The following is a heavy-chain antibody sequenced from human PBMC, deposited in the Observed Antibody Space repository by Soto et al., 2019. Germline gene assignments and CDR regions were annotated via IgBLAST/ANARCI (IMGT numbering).Heavy chain of an antibody. J-gene: IGHJ6*02. CDR2: ISAYNGNT. D-gene: IGHD1-7*01. Sequence: ASVKVSCKASGYTFTSYGISWVRQAPGQGLEWMGWISAYNGNTNYAQKLQGRVTMTTDTSTSTAYMELRSPRSDDTAVYYCARDPADRDARLGSGTTYYYGMDVWGQGTTVTVSS. CDR3: ARDPADRDARLGSGTTYYYGMDV. CDR1: GYTFTSYG. V-gene: IGHV1-18*01.